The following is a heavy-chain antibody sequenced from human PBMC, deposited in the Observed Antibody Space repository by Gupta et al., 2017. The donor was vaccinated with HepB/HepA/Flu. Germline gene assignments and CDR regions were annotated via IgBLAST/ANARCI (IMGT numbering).Heavy chain of an antibody. Sequence: EVQLVESGGGLVQPGGSLRLSCAASGFTFSSYEMNWVRQAPGKGLEWVSYISSSGSTIYYADSVKGRFTISRDNAKNSLYLQMNSLRAEDTAVYYCARGLYDSSGYHDAFDIWGQGTMVTVSS. CDR2: ISSSGSTI. J-gene: IGHJ3*02. CDR1: GFTFSSYE. V-gene: IGHV3-48*03. D-gene: IGHD3-22*01. CDR3: ARGLYDSSGYHDAFDI.